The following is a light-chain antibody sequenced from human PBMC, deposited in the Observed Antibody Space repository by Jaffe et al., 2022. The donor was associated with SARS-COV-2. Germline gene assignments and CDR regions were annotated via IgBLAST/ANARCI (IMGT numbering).Light chain of an antibody. CDR3: QQRSGWIT. CDR1: QSVTSY. Sequence: EIVLTQSPATLSLSPGESATLSCRASQSVTSYLTWYQQKPGQAPRLLISDTSNRATGIPARFSGSGSGTDFTLKISSLEPEDFAVYYCQQRSGWITFGGGTKVEIK. J-gene: IGKJ4*01. V-gene: IGKV3-11*01. CDR2: DTS.